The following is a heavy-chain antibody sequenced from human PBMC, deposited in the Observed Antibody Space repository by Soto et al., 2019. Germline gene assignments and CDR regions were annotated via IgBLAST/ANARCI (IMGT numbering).Heavy chain of an antibody. J-gene: IGHJ4*02. CDR2: IRNKPTGHTT. Sequence: EVQLVESGGGLVQPGGSLRLSCEGSGFTFSGHYMDWVRQAPGKGLEWPGRIRNKPTGHTTAYDESVKGSFNISRDDSTNLVSMLMNSLTGQDTAVYSCSSTVLTAPHFEYWGQGTLVAVSS. CDR3: SSTVLTAPHFEY. V-gene: IGHV3-72*01. D-gene: IGHD2-21*02. CDR1: GFTFSGHY.